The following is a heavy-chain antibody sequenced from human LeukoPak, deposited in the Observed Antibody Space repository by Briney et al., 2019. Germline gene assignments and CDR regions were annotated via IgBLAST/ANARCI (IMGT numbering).Heavy chain of an antibody. V-gene: IGHV4-4*02. J-gene: IGHJ4*02. D-gene: IGHD3-9*01. CDR2: IHHSGNT. CDR3: ARAGVWLPAV. CDR1: GASISSDKW. Sequence: PSGTLSLTCAVSGASISSDKWCSWVRQPPGKGLEWIGEIHHSGNTNYSPSLNSRVTMSADKSKNEFSLRLTSVTAADTAVYYCARAGVWLPAVWGQGTLVTVSS.